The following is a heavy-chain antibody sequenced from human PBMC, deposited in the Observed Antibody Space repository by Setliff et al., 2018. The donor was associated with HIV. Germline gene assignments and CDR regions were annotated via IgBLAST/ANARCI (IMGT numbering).Heavy chain of an antibody. J-gene: IGHJ4*02. CDR2: IYFSGTT. Sequence: SETLSLTCTVSGASISSHYWSWIRQPPGKGLEWIGYIYFSGTTNYNPSLKSRVTISADTSKNQFSLNLNSVTAADTAVYYCARAISAAGIAPFDFWGQGTLVTVSS. D-gene: IGHD6-13*01. CDR3: ARAISAAGIAPFDF. CDR1: GASISSHY. V-gene: IGHV4-59*11.